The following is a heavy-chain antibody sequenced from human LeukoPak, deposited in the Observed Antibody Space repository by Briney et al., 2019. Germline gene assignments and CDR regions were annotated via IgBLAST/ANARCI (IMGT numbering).Heavy chain of an antibody. V-gene: IGHV4-31*03. CDR2: IYYSGST. Sequence: SETLSLTCTVSGGSISSGGYYWSWIRQHPGKGLEWIGYIYYSGSTYYNPSLKSRVTIPVDTSKNQFSLKLSSVTAADTAVYYCARVPLGYYYDSSGYFYGMDVWGQGTTVTVSS. CDR1: GGSISSGGYY. J-gene: IGHJ6*02. D-gene: IGHD3-22*01. CDR3: ARVPLGYYYDSSGYFYGMDV.